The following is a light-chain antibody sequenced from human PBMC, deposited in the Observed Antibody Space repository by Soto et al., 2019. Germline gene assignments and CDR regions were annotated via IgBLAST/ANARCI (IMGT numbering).Light chain of an antibody. CDR1: SSDLGVYNY. V-gene: IGLV2-14*01. CDR2: AAS. J-gene: IGLJ2*01. CDR3: SSYTTTNIVV. Sequence: QSVLTQPASVSGSPGQSITISCTGTSSDLGVYNYVSWYQHHPGKVPKLMIYAASYRPPGVSIRFSGSKSGNTASLTISGLQAEDEAEYYCSSYTTTNIVVFGGGTKLTVL.